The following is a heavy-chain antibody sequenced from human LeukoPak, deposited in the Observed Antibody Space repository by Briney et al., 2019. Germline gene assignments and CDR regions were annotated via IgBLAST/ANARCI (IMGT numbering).Heavy chain of an antibody. CDR1: GGSISSYY. V-gene: IGHV4-59*08. J-gene: IGHJ5*02. Sequence: SETLSLICTVSGGSISSYYWSWIRQPPGKGLEWIGYIYYSGSTNYNPSLKSRVTISVDTSKNQFSLKLSSVTAADTAVYYCARAEGTYDTSGFDPWGQGTLVTVSS. D-gene: IGHD3-22*01. CDR2: IYYSGST. CDR3: ARAEGTYDTSGFDP.